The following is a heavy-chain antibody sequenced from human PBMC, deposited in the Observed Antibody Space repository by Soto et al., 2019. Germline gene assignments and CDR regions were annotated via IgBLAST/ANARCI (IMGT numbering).Heavy chain of an antibody. J-gene: IGHJ6*02. Sequence: QVQLVQSGGEVKKPGASVKLSCTASGYTFTSYGISWVRQAPGQGLGWMGWISAYNGKTNYAQKVQGRVTMTSDKSTRTAYMDTRSLRADDTAVYYCAMGGDVNYSPGMDVWGPGTTVTVSS. V-gene: IGHV1-18*01. CDR2: ISAYNGKT. CDR3: AMGGDVNYSPGMDV. D-gene: IGHD2-15*01. CDR1: GYTFTSYG.